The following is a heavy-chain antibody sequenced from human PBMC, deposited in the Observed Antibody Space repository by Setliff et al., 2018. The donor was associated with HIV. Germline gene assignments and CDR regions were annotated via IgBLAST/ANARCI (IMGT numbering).Heavy chain of an antibody. CDR1: GLTFSRYA. D-gene: IGHD7-27*01. CDR3: AKFLGIGRYFDY. J-gene: IGHJ4*02. CDR2: IYSGGSST. V-gene: IGHV3-23*03. Sequence: GGSLRLSCAASGLTFSRYAMSWVRQAPGKGLEWVSIIYSGGSSTYYADSVKGRFTISRDNSKNTLYLQLNNLRAEDTAVYCCAKFLGIGRYFDYWGQGTLVTV.